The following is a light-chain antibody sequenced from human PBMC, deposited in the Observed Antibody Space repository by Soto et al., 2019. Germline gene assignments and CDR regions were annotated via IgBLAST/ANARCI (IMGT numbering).Light chain of an antibody. CDR3: QSYDSAPWV. J-gene: IGLJ3*02. V-gene: IGLV6-57*01. CDR1: SGSIASNF. Sequence: NFMLTQPHSVSASPGKTVTISCTRSSGSIASNFVQWYQQRPGSSPLTIIYEDNQRPSGVPDRFSGSIDSSSNSASLTISGLKTEDEADYYCQSYDSAPWVFGGGTKVTVL. CDR2: EDN.